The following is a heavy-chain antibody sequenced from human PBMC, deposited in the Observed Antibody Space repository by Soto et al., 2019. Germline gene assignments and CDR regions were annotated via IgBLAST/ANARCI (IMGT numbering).Heavy chain of an antibody. J-gene: IGHJ4*02. V-gene: IGHV3-33*01. CDR2: IWYDGSNK. Sequence: QVQLVESGGGVVQPGRSLRLSCAASGFTFSSYGMHWVRQAPGKGLEWVAVIWYDGSNKYYADSVKGRFTISRDNSKNTLYVHMNSLRAEDTAVYYCARGPYGGARLIDYWGQGTLVTVSS. D-gene: IGHD4-17*01. CDR1: GFTFSSYG. CDR3: ARGPYGGARLIDY.